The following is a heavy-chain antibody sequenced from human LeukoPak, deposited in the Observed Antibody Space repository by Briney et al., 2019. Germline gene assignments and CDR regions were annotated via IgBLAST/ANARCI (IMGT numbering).Heavy chain of an antibody. V-gene: IGHV1-3*01. CDR3: ARDAARISIFGVAYYFDF. CDR1: GYTFTSYA. J-gene: IGHJ4*02. CDR2: INAGNGNT. D-gene: IGHD3-3*01. Sequence: ASVKVSCKASGYTFTSYAMHWVRQAPGQRLEWMGWINAGNGNTKYSQKFQGRITITRDKSANTSYLELSSLRSEDTAVYYCARDAARISIFGVAYYFDFWGQGTRVTVSS.